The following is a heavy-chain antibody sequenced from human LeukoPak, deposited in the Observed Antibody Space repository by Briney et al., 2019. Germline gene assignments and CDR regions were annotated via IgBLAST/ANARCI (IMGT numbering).Heavy chain of an antibody. CDR2: VDPEDGET. CDR1: GYTFTDYY. J-gene: IGHJ2*01. D-gene: IGHD3-22*01. CDR3: ATGGPLGYDSRGYDDWYFDL. Sequence: GASVKVSCKASGYTFTDYYMHWVQQAPGKGLEWIGRVDPEDGETIYAEKFQGRVTITADTSTDTAYMELSSLRSEDTAVYYCATGGPLGYDSRGYDDWYFDLWGRGTLVTVSS. V-gene: IGHV1-69-2*01.